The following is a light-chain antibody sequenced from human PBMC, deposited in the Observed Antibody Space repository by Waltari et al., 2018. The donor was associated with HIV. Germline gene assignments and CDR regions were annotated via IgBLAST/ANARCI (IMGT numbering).Light chain of an antibody. CDR3: QHSRA. Sequence: DIQVTQSPSSVSASVGDRVTITCRASQTINNHLNWYQHKPGKAPKLLSEAASTWQSGVPSRFSGSGSGTDFTLTISSLQPEDFTTYCCQHSRAFGQGTKVESK. CDR2: AAS. J-gene: IGKJ1*01. V-gene: IGKV1-39*01. CDR1: QTINNH.